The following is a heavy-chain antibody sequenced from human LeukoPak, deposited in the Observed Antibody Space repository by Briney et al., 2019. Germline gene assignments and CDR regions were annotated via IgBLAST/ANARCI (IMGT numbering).Heavy chain of an antibody. D-gene: IGHD3-3*01. V-gene: IGHV4-31*03. CDR3: AREGGRRITIFGVVTEAWFDP. CDR1: GGSISSGGYY. CDR2: IYYSGST. Sequence: PSQTLSLTCTVSGGSISSGGYYWSWIRQHPGKGLEWIGYIYYSGSTYYNPSLKSRVTISVDTSKNQFSLKLSSVTAAATAVYYCAREGGRRITIFGVVTEAWFDPWGQGTLVTVSS. J-gene: IGHJ5*02.